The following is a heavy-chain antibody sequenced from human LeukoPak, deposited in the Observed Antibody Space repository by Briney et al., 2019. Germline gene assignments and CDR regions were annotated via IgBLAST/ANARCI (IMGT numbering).Heavy chain of an antibody. J-gene: IGHJ4*02. CDR3: ATADHYDSSGYYWDYFDY. CDR2: FDPEDGET. D-gene: IGHD3-22*01. CDR1: GYTLTELS. Sequence: GASVKVSCKVSGYTLTELSMHWVRQAPGKGLEWMGGFDPEDGETIYAQKFQGRVTMTEDTSTDTAYMELSSLRSEDTAVYYCATADHYDSSGYYWDYFDYWGQGTLVNVSS. V-gene: IGHV1-24*01.